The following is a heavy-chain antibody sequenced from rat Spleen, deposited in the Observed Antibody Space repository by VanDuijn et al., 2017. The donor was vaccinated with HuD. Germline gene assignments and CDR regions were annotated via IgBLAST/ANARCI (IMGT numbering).Heavy chain of an antibody. CDR2: ITNTGGST. Sequence: EVQLVESGGGLVQPGRSLKLSCVASGFTFNNYWMTWIRQAPGKGLEWVASITNTGGSTYYPDSVKGRFTISRDNAKSTLYLQMNSLRSEDTATYYCTRGGTMMVVITTPFDYWGQGVMVTVSS. J-gene: IGHJ2*01. V-gene: IGHV5-31*01. CDR3: TRGGTMMVVITTPFDY. CDR1: GFTFNNYW. D-gene: IGHD1-12*02.